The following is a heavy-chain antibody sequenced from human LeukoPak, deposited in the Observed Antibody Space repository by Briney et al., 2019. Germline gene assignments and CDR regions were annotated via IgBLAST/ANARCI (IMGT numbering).Heavy chain of an antibody. CDR2: ISAYNGNT. V-gene: IGHV1-18*01. CDR3: ARDHCSSTSCYIWFDP. CDR1: GYTFTSYG. J-gene: IGHJ5*02. D-gene: IGHD2-2*02. Sequence: GASVKVSCKASGYTFTSYGISWVRQAPGQGLEWMGWISAYNGNTNYAQNLQGRGTITTDTSTSTAYMELRSLRPDDSAVYYCARDHCSSTSCYIWFDPWGQGTLVTVSS.